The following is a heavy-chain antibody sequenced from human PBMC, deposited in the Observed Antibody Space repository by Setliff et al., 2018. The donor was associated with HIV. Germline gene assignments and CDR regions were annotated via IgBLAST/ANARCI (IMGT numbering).Heavy chain of an antibody. Sequence: ASVKVSCKASGYTFTSFYMHWVRQAPGQGLEWMGIINPSGGSTYYAQKFQGRVTMTRATSTTTDYMELTSLRSEDTAVYYCARDIAAAGNAFDMWGQGTMVTV. D-gene: IGHD6-13*01. J-gene: IGHJ3*02. CDR3: ARDIAAAGNAFDM. CDR2: INPSGGST. V-gene: IGHV1-46*01. CDR1: GYTFTSFY.